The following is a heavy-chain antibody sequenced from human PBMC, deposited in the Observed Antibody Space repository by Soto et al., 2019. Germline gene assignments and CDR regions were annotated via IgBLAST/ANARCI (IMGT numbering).Heavy chain of an antibody. V-gene: IGHV4-31*03. CDR1: GGSISSEGYY. D-gene: IGHD5-18*01. J-gene: IGHJ4*02. Sequence: TLSLTCTVSGGSISSEGYYWSWFRQLPGKGLEWIGDIYYSGTTYHNPPLRSRLTISGDASKNQFSLKLSSVTAADTALYYCARGRGYSYGPYYFDYWGQGTLVTVSS. CDR3: ARGRGYSYGPYYFDY. CDR2: IYYSGTT.